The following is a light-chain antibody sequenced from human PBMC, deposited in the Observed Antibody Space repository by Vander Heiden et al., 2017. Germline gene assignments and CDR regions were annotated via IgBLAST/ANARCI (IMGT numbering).Light chain of an antibody. J-gene: IGKJ1*01. V-gene: IGKV1-6*01. CDR3: REDYNYPPA. Sequence: AIQMTQSPSSLSASVGDRVTITCRASQGIRNDLGWYQQKPGKAPKLLIYAASSLQSGVPSRFSGSGSGTDFTLTIRSLQPEDFATYYCREDYNYPPAFGPGTKVXIK. CDR2: AAS. CDR1: QGIRND.